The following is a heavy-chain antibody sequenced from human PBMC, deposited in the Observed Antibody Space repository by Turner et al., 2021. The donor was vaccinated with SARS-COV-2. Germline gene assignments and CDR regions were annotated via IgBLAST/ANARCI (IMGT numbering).Heavy chain of an antibody. CDR2: LYTSGST. V-gene: IGHV4-4*07. CDR1: GGSISSYS. J-gene: IGHJ6*02. Sequence: QVQLQESGPGLVKPSETLSLTCTVSGGSISSYSWSWFRQPAGKGLEWIGRLYTSGSTHYNPSLQSRVTRSVDTPTDQFSLKLSSVTAADTAVYYCARESWGAAAGQAGGGDYYGMDVWGQGTTVTVSS. CDR3: ARESWGAAAGQAGGGDYYGMDV. D-gene: IGHD6-13*01.